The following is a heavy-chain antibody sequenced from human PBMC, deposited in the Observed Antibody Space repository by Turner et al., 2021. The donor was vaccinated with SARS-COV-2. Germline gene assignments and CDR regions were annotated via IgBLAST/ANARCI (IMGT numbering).Heavy chain of an antibody. CDR2: MYSGGST. D-gene: IGHD1-26*01. J-gene: IGHJ5*02. CDR3: ATDLKGGRGP. V-gene: IGHV3-66*02. Sequence: EVQLVESGGGFVQPGGSLRLSWAASGFTVSSNYMSWVRQAPGKGLEWVSVMYSGGSTYYADSVKGRFTISRDNSKNTLYLQMNSLRAEDTAVYYCATDLKGGRGPWGQGTLVTVSS. CDR1: GFTVSSNY.